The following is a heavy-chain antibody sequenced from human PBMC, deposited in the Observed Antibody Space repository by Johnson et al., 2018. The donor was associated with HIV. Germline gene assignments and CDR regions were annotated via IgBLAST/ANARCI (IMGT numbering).Heavy chain of an antibody. V-gene: IGHV3-30*04. J-gene: IGHJ3*02. D-gene: IGHD3-10*01. CDR2: ISYDGSNK. CDR1: GFIFSNYA. Sequence: QVQLVESGGGVVQPGRSLRLSCAASGFIFSNYALHWVRQAPGKGLEWVAVISYDGSNKFYADSVKGRFTISRDNAKNSLYLQMNSLRAEDTAVYFCASGFYYGSGSYDGAFDIWGQGTMVTVSS. CDR3: ASGFYYGSGSYDGAFDI.